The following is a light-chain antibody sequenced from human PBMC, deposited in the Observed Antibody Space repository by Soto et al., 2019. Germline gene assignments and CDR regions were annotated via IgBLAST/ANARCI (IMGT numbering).Light chain of an antibody. CDR3: QQLNSYPIT. V-gene: IGKV1-5*01. CDR2: DAS. Sequence: DIQMTQSPSTLSASVGHRLTITCRASQSVSWWLAWYQQKPGKAPKLLIYDASTLQSGVPSRFSGSGSGTDFTLTISSLQPEDFATYFCQQLNSYPITFGQGTRLEIK. CDR1: QSVSWW. J-gene: IGKJ5*01.